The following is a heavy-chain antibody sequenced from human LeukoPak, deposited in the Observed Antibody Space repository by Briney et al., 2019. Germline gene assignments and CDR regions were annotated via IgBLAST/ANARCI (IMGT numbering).Heavy chain of an antibody. CDR3: ASLAYCGGDCYSPGYYYYGMDV. Sequence: SKTLSLTCTVSGGSISSYYWSWIRQPPGKGLEWIGYIYYSGSTNYNPSLKSRVTISVDTSKNQFSLKLSSVTAADTAVYYCASLAYCGGDCYSPGYYYYGMDVWGQGTTVTVSS. D-gene: IGHD2-21*02. CDR1: GGSISSYY. V-gene: IGHV4-59*01. CDR2: IYYSGST. J-gene: IGHJ6*02.